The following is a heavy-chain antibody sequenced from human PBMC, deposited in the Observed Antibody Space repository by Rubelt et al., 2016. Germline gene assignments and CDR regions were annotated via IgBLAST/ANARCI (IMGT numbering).Heavy chain of an antibody. CDR2: IYYTGRT. CDR3: ARKFFDSSGFHDF. J-gene: IGHJ4*02. V-gene: IGHV4-39*07. CDR1: GGSVSSGVYY. Sequence: QLQLQESGPGLVQPSETLSLTCSVSGGSVSSGVYYWAWIRQPPGKGLEWIGTIYYTGRTYYNPSLTSRVTIAVDRSRDQISLKLSSVTAADTAIYYCARKFFDSSGFHDFWGQGTLVTVSS. D-gene: IGHD3-22*01.